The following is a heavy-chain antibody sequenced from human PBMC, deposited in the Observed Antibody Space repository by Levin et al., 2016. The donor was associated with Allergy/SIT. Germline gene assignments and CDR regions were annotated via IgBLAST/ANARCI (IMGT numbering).Heavy chain of an antibody. D-gene: IGHD3-10*01. CDR3: AKLKTFEAGSPYRPFDY. CDR2: ISYDGRST. V-gene: IGHV3-30*18. CDR1: RFTFSSYG. Sequence: GESLKISCAASRFTFSSYGMHWVRQAPGKGLEWVAVISYDGRSTYYADSVKGRFTISRDNAKSSLYLQIDSLRVEDTAVYYCAKLKTFEAGSPYRPFDYSGPGTLVTVSS. J-gene: IGHJ4*02.